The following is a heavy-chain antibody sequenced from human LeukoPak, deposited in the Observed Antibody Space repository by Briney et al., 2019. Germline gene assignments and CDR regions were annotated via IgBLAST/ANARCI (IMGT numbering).Heavy chain of an antibody. J-gene: IGHJ4*02. D-gene: IGHD2-15*01. V-gene: IGHV4-61*01. CDR1: GGSVSSGSYY. Sequence: SETLSLTCTVSGGSVSSGSYYWSWVRQPPGKGLEWIGYIYYSGSTNYNPSLKSRVTISVDTSKNQFSLKLSSVTAADTAVYYCARFYCSGGSCYFDYWGQGTLVTVSS. CDR3: ARFYCSGGSCYFDY. CDR2: IYYSGST.